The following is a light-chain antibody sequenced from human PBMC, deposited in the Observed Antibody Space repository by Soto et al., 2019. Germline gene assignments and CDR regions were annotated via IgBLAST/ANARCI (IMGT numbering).Light chain of an antibody. Sequence: VWAQSPGTGSLSTRERATLSCRAPLRLSSSYFAWYQQKPGQAPRLLIYGASTRATGIPARFSGSGSGTEFTLTISSLQSDDFAVYYCQQYHKWPPISSGQATRL. V-gene: IGKV3-15*01. J-gene: IGKJ5*01. CDR2: GAS. CDR1: LRLSSSY. CDR3: QQYHKWPPIS.